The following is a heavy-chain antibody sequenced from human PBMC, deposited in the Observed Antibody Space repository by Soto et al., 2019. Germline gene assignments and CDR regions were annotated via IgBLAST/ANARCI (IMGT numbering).Heavy chain of an antibody. CDR3: ARESRKCSGGSCYPDY. CDR2: ISSSSSYI. CDR1: GFTFSSYS. J-gene: IGHJ4*02. Sequence: EVQLVESGGGLVKPGGSLRLSCAASGFTFSSYSMNWVRQAPGKGLEWVSSISSSSSYIYYADSVKGRFTISRDNAKNSLYLQMNGLRAEDTAVYYCARESRKCSGGSCYPDYWGQGTLVTVSS. D-gene: IGHD2-15*01. V-gene: IGHV3-21*01.